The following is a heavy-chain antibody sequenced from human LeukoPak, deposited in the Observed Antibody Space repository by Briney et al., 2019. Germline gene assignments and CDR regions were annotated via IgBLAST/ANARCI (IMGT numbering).Heavy chain of an antibody. J-gene: IGHJ4*02. Sequence: ASETLSLTCAVYGGSFSGYYWSWIRQPPGKGLEWIGEINHSGSTSYNPSLKSRVTISVDTSKNQFSLKLSSVTAADTAVYYCARHTRRLLKRYGSGSYYDYWGQGTLVTVSS. V-gene: IGHV4-34*01. D-gene: IGHD3-10*01. CDR1: GGSFSGYY. CDR2: INHSGST. CDR3: ARHTRRLLKRYGSGSYYDY.